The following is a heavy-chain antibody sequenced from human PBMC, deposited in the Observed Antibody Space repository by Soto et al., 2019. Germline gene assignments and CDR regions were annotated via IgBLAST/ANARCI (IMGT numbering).Heavy chain of an antibody. CDR1: GYTFTNYH. CDR3: GLPKNPLGWYNL. J-gene: IGHJ5*02. Sequence: QVQVVQSGAEVKKPGASVKVSCKTSGYTFTNYHVHWVRQAPGQGLEWMGAINPNGGSTTYAQHLQGRVSMTSDPATSIVYLEMSSPRSDDSSLYCCGLPKNPLGWYNLWGQGTLVTVS. V-gene: IGHV1-46*01. CDR2: INPNGGST.